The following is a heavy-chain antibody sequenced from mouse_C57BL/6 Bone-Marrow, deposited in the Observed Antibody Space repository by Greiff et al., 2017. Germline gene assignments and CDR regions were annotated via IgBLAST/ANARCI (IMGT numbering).Heavy chain of an antibody. CDR3: TRLATTVVAVDY. CDR1: GYTFTSYW. D-gene: IGHD1-1*01. V-gene: IGHV1-5*01. J-gene: IGHJ2*01. Sequence: VQLQQSGTVLARPGASVKMSCKTSGYTFTSYWMHWVKQRPGQGLEWIGAIYPGNSDTSYNQKFKGKAKLTAVTSASTAYMELSSLTNEDSAVYYCTRLATTVVAVDYWGQGTTLTVSS. CDR2: IYPGNSDT.